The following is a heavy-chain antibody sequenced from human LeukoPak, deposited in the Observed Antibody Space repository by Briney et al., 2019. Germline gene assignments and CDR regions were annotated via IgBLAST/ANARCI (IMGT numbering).Heavy chain of an antibody. D-gene: IGHD3-16*02. Sequence: SETLSLTCTVSGGSISSYYWSWIRQPPGKGLEWIGYIYCSGSTNYNPSLKSRVTISVDTSKNQFSLKLSSVTAADTAVYYCARGGDYVWGSYRQEYYFDYWGQGTLVTVSS. CDR1: GGSISSYY. J-gene: IGHJ4*02. V-gene: IGHV4-59*01. CDR3: ARGGDYVWGSYRQEYYFDY. CDR2: IYCSGST.